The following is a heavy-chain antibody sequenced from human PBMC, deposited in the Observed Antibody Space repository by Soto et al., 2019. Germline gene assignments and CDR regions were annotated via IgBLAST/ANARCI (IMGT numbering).Heavy chain of an antibody. CDR1: GYTLTELS. J-gene: IGHJ4*02. D-gene: IGHD3-22*01. CDR3: PPGQNYCDSSGY. V-gene: IGHV1-24*01. Sequence: QVQLVQSGAEVKKPGASVKVSCKVSGYTLTELSMHWVRQAPGKGLEWMGGFDPEDGETIYAQKFQGRVTMTEDTSKDTHKMDLRSLSSEDTAVNYCPPGQNYCDSSGYWAQGPPATLP. CDR2: FDPEDGET.